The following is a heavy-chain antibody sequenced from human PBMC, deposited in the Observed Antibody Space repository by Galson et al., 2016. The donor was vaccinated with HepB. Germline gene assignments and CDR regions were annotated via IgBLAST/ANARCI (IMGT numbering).Heavy chain of an antibody. V-gene: IGHV3-7*01. Sequence: SLRLSCAASGFTLGNYAMAWVRQVPGKGLEWVANINQDGSETYYLDSVKGRFTISRDNAKNSLYLQMNSLRGEDTAVYYCARGWRTYYRYFEHWGQGALVSVSS. J-gene: IGHJ1*01. CDR1: GFTLGNYA. CDR3: ARGWRTYYRYFEH. CDR2: INQDGSET. D-gene: IGHD1-26*01.